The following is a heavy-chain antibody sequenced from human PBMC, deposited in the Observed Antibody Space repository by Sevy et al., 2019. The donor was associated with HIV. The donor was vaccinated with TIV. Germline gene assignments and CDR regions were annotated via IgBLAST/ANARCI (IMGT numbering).Heavy chain of an antibody. D-gene: IGHD1-26*01. CDR2: INEDGSKK. CDR1: GFSLHSFW. CDR3: VRAVGRVDAY. Sequence: GGSLRLSCAASGFSLHSFWMNWVRQTPGKGLEWVANINEDGSKKYFVDSVKGRFTISRDNAKNSVYLQMNRLRVEDTAIYYWVRAVGRVDAYWGQGTLVTVSS. V-gene: IGHV3-7*03. J-gene: IGHJ4*02.